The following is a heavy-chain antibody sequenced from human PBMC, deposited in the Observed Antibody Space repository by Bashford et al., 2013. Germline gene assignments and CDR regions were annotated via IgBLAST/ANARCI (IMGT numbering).Heavy chain of an antibody. Sequence: ASVKVSCKASGYTFTSYYMHWVRQAPGQGLEWMGIINPSGGSTSYAQKFQGRVTMTRDTSTSTVYMELSSLRSEDTAVYYCAGGEFDYGDYSYSFDVWGLGTMVTVSS. V-gene: IGHV1-46*01. J-gene: IGHJ3*01. CDR3: AGGEFDYGDYSYSFDV. D-gene: IGHD4-17*01. CDR1: GYTFTSYY. CDR2: INPSGGST.